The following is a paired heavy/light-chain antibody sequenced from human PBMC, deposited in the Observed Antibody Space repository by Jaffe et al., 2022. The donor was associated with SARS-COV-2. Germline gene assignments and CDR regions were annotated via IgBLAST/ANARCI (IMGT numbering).Light chain of an antibody. J-gene: IGKJ1*01. CDR1: QSISSSY. Sequence: EIVLTQSPGTLSLSPGERATLSCRASQSISSSYLAWYQQKPGQAPRLLLYGASSRATGIPDRFSGSGSGTDFTLTISRLEPEDFAVYYCQQYGSSPWTFGQGTKVEIK. V-gene: IGKV3-20*01. CDR3: QQYGSSPWT. CDR2: GAS.
Heavy chain of an antibody. CDR2: ISYDGNNK. J-gene: IGHJ3*02. CDR1: GFTFSSFA. V-gene: IGHV3-30*04. CDR3: TRGVRTRAPFDI. Sequence: QVQLVESGGSVVQPGRSLRLSCAASGFTFSSFAIHWVRQAPGEGLEWVAVISYDGNNKYYADSVRGRFTISRDNSKNTLYLQMNSLRAEDTAVYYCTRGVRTRAPFDIWGQGTMVTVSS. D-gene: IGHD2-8*01.